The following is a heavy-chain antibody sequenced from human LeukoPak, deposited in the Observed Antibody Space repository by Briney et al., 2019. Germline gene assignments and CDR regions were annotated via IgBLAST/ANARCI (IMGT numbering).Heavy chain of an antibody. D-gene: IGHD5-12*01. CDR2: ISTSGTTK. CDR1: EFMVNNYE. CDR3: AGGSRGWLDP. Sequence: GGSLRLSCTTSEFMVNNYELNWVRQAPGKGLEWISFISTSGTTKYYADSVRGRFTISRDNANDPVYLQMNSLRVEDTAVYYCAGGSRGWLDPWGQGTLVTVSS. J-gene: IGHJ5*02. V-gene: IGHV3-48*03.